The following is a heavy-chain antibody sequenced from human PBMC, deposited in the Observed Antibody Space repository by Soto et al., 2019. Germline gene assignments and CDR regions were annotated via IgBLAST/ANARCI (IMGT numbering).Heavy chain of an antibody. CDR3: AKDQESYGSGWYFDY. J-gene: IGHJ4*02. D-gene: IGHD3-10*01. V-gene: IGHV3-9*01. Sequence: SLKISCAASGFTFDDYAMHWVRQAPGKGLEWVSGISWNSGSIGYADSVKGRFTISRDNAKNSLYLQMNSLRAEDTALYYCAKDQESYGSGWYFDYWGQGTLVTVSS. CDR1: GFTFDDYA. CDR2: ISWNSGSI.